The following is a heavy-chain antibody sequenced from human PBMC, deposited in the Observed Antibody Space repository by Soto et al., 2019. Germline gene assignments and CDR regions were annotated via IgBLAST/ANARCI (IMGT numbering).Heavy chain of an antibody. CDR2: IQRGGST. J-gene: IGHJ6*03. CDR1: GFTVSSNY. V-gene: IGHV3-66*01. D-gene: IGHD2-15*01. CDR3: ASDDVHCXGGSCYGVPXXV. Sequence: SGGSLRLSCAASGFTVSSNYMSWVRQAPGKGLEWVSVIQRGGSTYYADTVKGRFTISRDNSKNTLYLQMNSLRAEDTAVYYCASDDVHCXGGSCYGVPXXVXXKGTTVTXS.